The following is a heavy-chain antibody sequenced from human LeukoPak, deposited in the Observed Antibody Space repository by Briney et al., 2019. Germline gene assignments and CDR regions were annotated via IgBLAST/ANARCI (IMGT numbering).Heavy chain of an antibody. CDR3: ASYGGNSGFDC. J-gene: IGHJ4*02. CDR2: ISSSGTAT. CDR1: GFTFSSYT. Sequence: GGSLRLSCAASGFTFSSYTMNWVRQAPGKGLEWVSSISSSGTATYYADSVKGRFTVSRDYAKTLLYLQMNSLRVEDTAVYYCASYGGNSGFDCWGQGTLVTVSS. D-gene: IGHD4-23*01. V-gene: IGHV3-48*01.